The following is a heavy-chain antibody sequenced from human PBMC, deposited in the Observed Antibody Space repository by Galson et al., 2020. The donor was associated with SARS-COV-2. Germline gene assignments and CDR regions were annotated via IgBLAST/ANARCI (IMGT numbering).Heavy chain of an antibody. CDR2: IIPILGIA. J-gene: IGHJ5*02. V-gene: IGHV1-69*04. CDR3: ARDSALQRGCGWFDP. Sequence: SVKVSCKASGGTFSSYAISWVRQAPGQGLEWMGRIIPILGIANYAQKFQGRVTITADKSTSTAYMELSSLRSEDTAVYYCARDSALQRGCGWFDPWGQGTLVTVSS. D-gene: IGHD4-4*01. CDR1: GGTFSSYA.